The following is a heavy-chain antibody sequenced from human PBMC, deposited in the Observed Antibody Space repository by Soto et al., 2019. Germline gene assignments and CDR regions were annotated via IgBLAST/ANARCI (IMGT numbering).Heavy chain of an antibody. Sequence: ASVKVSCKASGYTFTSYAMHWVRQAPGQRLDWMGWINAGNGNTKYSQKFQGRVTITRDTSASTAYMELSSLRSEDTAVYYCPRGLIYYYDRSGYYLQGYYDLWGRGVLVTVSS. CDR1: GYTFTSYA. CDR2: INAGNGNT. V-gene: IGHV1-3*01. CDR3: PRGLIYYYDRSGYYLQGYYDL. D-gene: IGHD3-22*01. J-gene: IGHJ2*01.